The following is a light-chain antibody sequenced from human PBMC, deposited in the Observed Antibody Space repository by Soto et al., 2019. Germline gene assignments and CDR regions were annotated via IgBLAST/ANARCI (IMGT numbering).Light chain of an antibody. Sequence: QSVLTQPPSASGTPGQRVTISCSGSSSNIGGNYVSWYQQFPGTAPKLLIYGNTQRPSGVPDRFSGSKSGTSASLAISGLRSGDGGDYYCAALDDSLNGWVFGGGTKLTVL. CDR2: GNT. CDR1: SSNIGGNY. J-gene: IGLJ3*02. V-gene: IGLV1-47*02. CDR3: AALDDSLNGWV.